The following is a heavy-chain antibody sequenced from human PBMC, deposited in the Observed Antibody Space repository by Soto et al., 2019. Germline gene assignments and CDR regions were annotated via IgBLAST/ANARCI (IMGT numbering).Heavy chain of an antibody. CDR3: ARGQDFWSGHPFDY. CDR1: VWSFRGYY. CDR2: INHSGKT. J-gene: IGHJ4*02. Sequence: SETLSLTCAVYVWSFRGYYWSWIRQPPGKGLEWIGEINHSGKTKYNPSLKSRVSISVDTSKNQFSLKLSSVTAADTAVYYWARGQDFWSGHPFDYWGQGGLVPVSS. V-gene: IGHV4-34*01. D-gene: IGHD3-3*01.